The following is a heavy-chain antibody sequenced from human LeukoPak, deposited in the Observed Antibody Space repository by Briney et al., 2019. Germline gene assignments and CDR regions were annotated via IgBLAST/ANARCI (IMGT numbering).Heavy chain of an antibody. CDR3: ARGRVSMWGPYFDY. J-gene: IGHJ4*02. CDR2: IYYSGST. D-gene: IGHD3-10*02. CDR1: GGSISSGDYY. V-gene: IGHV4-30-4*08. Sequence: SETLSLTCTVSGGSISSGDYYWSWIRQPPGKGLEWIGYIYYSGSTYYNPSPKSRVTISVDTSKNQFSLKLSSVTAADTAVYYCARGRVSMWGPYFDYWGQGTLVTVSS.